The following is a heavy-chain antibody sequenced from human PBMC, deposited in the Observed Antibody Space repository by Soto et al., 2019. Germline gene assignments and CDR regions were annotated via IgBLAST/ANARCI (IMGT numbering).Heavy chain of an antibody. CDR1: GYTFTGYY. V-gene: IGHV1-2*02. J-gene: IGHJ4*02. CDR2: INPNSGGT. D-gene: IGHD3-9*01. CDR3: ARGSDVLRYFDWVFDY. Sequence: ASVKVSCKASGYTFTGYYIPWVRQAPLQGLEWMVCINPNSGGTNSAQKFQGRVTMTRDTSISTAYMELSRLRSDDTAVYYCARGSDVLRYFDWVFDYWGQGTLVTVAS.